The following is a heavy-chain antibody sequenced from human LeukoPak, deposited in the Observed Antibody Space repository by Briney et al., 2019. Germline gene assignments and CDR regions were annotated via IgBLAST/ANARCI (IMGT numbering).Heavy chain of an antibody. CDR3: AKDLYPGGIQPRWFDY. J-gene: IGHJ4*02. CDR1: GFTFSSHA. D-gene: IGHD5-18*01. V-gene: IGHV3-23*01. CDR2: VSGSGDTT. Sequence: GGSLRLSCAPSGFTFSSHALSWVRQTPGKGLEWVSTVSGSGDTTFYADSVKGRITISRDNSRNTLYLQMHSLRVDDTAIYYCAKDLYPGGIQPRWFDYWGQGALVTVSS.